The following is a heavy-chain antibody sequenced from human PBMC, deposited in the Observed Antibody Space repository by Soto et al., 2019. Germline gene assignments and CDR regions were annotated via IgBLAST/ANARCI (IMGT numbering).Heavy chain of an antibody. CDR2: INHSGST. J-gene: IGHJ6*03. CDR1: GGSFSGYY. D-gene: IGHD2-2*01. CDR3: ARGNLVVPAAYYYYYYYMDV. V-gene: IGHV4-34*01. Sequence: SETLSLTCAVYGGSFSGYYWSWIRQPPGKGLEWIGEINHSGSTNYNPSLKSRVTISVDTSKNQFSLKLSSVTAADTAVYYCARGNLVVPAAYYYYYYYMDVWGKGTTVTVSS.